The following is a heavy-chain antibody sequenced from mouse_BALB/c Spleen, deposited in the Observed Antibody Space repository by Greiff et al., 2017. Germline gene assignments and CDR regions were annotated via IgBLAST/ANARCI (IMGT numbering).Heavy chain of an antibody. Sequence: EVQLQQSGAEIVRPGALVKLSCKASGFNIKDYYMHWVKQRPEQGLEWIGWIDPENGNTIYDPKFQGKASITADTSSNTAYLQLSSLTSEDTAVYYCASPYYGSSLAYWGQGTLVTVSA. D-gene: IGHD1-1*01. CDR3: ASPYYGSSLAY. V-gene: IGHV14-1*02. J-gene: IGHJ3*01. CDR2: IDPENGNT. CDR1: GFNIKDYY.